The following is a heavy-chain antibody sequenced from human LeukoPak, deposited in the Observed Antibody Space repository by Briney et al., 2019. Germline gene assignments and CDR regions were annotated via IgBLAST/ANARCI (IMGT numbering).Heavy chain of an antibody. V-gene: IGHV1-18*01. CDR1: GYTFTSYG. Sequence: GASVKVSCKASGYTFTSYGISWVRQAPGQGLEWMGWISAYNGNTNYAQKLQGRVTMTTDTSTSTAYMELRSLRSDDTAVYYCARMGRPYYYCYYMDVWGKGTTVTVSS. CDR2: ISAYNGNT. J-gene: IGHJ6*03. CDR3: ARMGRPYYYCYYMDV.